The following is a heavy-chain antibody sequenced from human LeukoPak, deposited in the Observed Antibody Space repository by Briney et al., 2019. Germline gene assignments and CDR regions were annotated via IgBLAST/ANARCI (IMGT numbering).Heavy chain of an antibody. J-gene: IGHJ4*02. D-gene: IGHD3-22*01. Sequence: GGSLRLSCAASGFTFSSYWMSWVRQAPGKGLEWVANIKQDGSEKYYVDSVKGRFTISRDNAKNSLYLQMNTLRAEDTAFYFCAKDSTFYYDSSGYYYWRWFDYWGQGALVTVSS. CDR3: AKDSTFYYDSSGYYYWRWFDY. CDR1: GFTFSSYW. CDR2: IKQDGSEK. V-gene: IGHV3-7*03.